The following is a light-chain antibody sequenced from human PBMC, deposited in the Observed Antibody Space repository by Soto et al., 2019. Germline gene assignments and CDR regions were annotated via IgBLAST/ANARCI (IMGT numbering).Light chain of an antibody. CDR2: KAS. V-gene: IGKV1-5*03. J-gene: IGKJ1*01. CDR1: QNIYTW. Sequence: DIQMTQSPSTLSASVGERVTITCRASQNIYTWLAWYQQKPGKAPNLLIYKASSLKSGVPSRFSGSGSGTEFSLTISSLQPEDFATYHCQQYNSYPWTFGQGTKVEIK. CDR3: QQYNSYPWT.